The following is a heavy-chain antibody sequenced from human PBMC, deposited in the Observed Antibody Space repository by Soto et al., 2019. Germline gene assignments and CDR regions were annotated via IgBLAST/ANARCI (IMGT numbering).Heavy chain of an antibody. V-gene: IGHV1-69*12. J-gene: IGHJ5*02. CDR2: IIPIFGTA. CDR3: ARDRGPSSGYYPYWFDP. Sequence: QVQLVQSGAEVKKPGSSVKVSCKASGGTFSSYAISWVRQAPGQGLEWLGEIIPIFGTANYAQKFQVRVTITADESTSTAYMELSSLRSEDTAMYYCARDRGPSSGYYPYWFDPWGQGTLVSVSS. D-gene: IGHD3-22*01. CDR1: GGTFSSYA.